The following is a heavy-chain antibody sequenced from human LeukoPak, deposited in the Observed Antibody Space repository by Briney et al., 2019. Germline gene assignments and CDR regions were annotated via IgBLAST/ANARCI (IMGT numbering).Heavy chain of an antibody. CDR3: ARLDTVADPPSDY. CDR1: GYTFTSYA. CDR2: INAGNGNT. Sequence: ASVKVSCKASGYTFTSYAMHWVRQAPGQRLEWMGWINAGNGNTKYSQRFQGRVTITRDTSASTVYMELSSLRSEDTAVYYCARLDTVADPPSDYWGQGTLVTVSS. J-gene: IGHJ4*02. D-gene: IGHD5-12*01. V-gene: IGHV1-3*01.